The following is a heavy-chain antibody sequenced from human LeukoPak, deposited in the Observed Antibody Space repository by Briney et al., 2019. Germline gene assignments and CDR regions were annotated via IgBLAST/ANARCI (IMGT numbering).Heavy chain of an antibody. D-gene: IGHD1-26*01. Sequence: SVKLSCKASGGTFSSYAMNWVRQAPGQGLEWMGGTIPIFGTANYAQKFQGRVAITTDESTSTAYMEMSSLRSEDTAVYYCAVVLARSGEIGGSYYYYWGQGTLVTVSS. CDR1: GGTFSSYA. CDR2: TIPIFGTA. CDR3: AVVLARSGEIGGSYYYY. V-gene: IGHV1-69*05. J-gene: IGHJ4*02.